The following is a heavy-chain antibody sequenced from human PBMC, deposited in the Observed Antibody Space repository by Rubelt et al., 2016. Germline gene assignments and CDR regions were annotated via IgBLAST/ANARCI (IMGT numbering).Heavy chain of an antibody. J-gene: IGHJ5*02. V-gene: IGHV3-23*01. Sequence: EVQLLESGGGLVQPGGSLRLSCAASGFTFSSYAMSWVRQAPGKGLEWVSAISGSGGSTYYADSVKGRFTMSRDNSKNTLYLQMNSLRAEDTAVYYCAKHQVGCSSTSCYKVLNWFDPWGQGTLVTVSS. CDR2: ISGSGGST. CDR3: AKHQVGCSSTSCYKVLNWFDP. CDR1: GFTFSSYA. D-gene: IGHD2-2*02.